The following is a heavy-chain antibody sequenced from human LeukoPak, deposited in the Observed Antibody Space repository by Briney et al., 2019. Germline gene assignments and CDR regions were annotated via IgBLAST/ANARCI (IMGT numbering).Heavy chain of an antibody. CDR1: GGSISSGGYS. J-gene: IGHJ5*02. V-gene: IGHV4-30-2*01. D-gene: IGHD3-9*01. Sequence: SETLSLTCAVSGGSISSGGYSWSWIRQPPGKGLEWIGYIYHSGSTYYNPSLKSRVTISVDRSKNQFSLKLSSVTAADTAVYYRARDLSGWFDPWGQGTLVTVSS. CDR2: IYHSGST. CDR3: ARDLSGWFDP.